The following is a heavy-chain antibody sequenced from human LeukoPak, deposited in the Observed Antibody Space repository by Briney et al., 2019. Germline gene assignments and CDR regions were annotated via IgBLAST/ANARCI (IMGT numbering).Heavy chain of an antibody. CDR3: ARSNKDYYVSYYLDV. CDR1: GFTFGDYG. J-gene: IGHJ6*03. Sequence: PGGSLRLSXAASGFTFGDYGMSWVRQAPGKGLEWVSGVNRNGDSTGYADSVKGRFTISRDNARNSLYLQMNSLRAEDTALYYCARSNKDYYVSYYLDVWAKGTTVTVSS. CDR2: VNRNGDST. V-gene: IGHV3-20*04.